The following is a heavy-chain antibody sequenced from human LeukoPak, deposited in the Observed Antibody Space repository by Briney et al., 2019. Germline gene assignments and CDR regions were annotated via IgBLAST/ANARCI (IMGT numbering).Heavy chain of an antibody. CDR1: GGSISSGGYY. J-gene: IGHJ4*02. CDR2: IYHSGST. Sequence: KPSQTLSLTCTVSGGSISSGGYYWSCIRQPPGKGLECIGYIYHSGSTYYNPSLKSRVTISVDRSKNQFSLKLSSVTAADTAVYYCAREPMYYDFLSGYSDWGQGTLVTVSS. V-gene: IGHV4-30-2*01. D-gene: IGHD3-3*01. CDR3: AREPMYYDFLSGYSD.